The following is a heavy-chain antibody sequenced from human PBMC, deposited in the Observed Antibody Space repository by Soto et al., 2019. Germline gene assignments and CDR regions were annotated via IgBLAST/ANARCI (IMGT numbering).Heavy chain of an antibody. V-gene: IGHV4-59*08. Sequence: SETLSLTCTVSGGSISSYYWSWIRQPPGKGLEWIGYIYYTGSTNYNPSLKSRVTISVDTSKKQFSLKLSSVTAADTSVYYCASYRHYSPPFYFDYRGQRTPVTVSS. CDR1: GGSISSYY. J-gene: IGHJ4*02. D-gene: IGHD2-15*01. CDR3: ASYRHYSPPFYFDY. CDR2: IYYTGST.